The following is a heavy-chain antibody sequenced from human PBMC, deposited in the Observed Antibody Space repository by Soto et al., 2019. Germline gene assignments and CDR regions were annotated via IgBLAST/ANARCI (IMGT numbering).Heavy chain of an antibody. D-gene: IGHD2-2*02. J-gene: IGHJ5*02. Sequence: ASVKVSCKASGYTFTSYDINWVRQATGQGLEWMGWMNPNSGNTGYAQKFQGRVTMTRNTSISTAYMELSSLRSEDTAVYYCARAPKRLAYCSSTSCYTEFDPWGQGTLVTRLL. CDR1: GYTFTSYD. CDR2: MNPNSGNT. CDR3: ARAPKRLAYCSSTSCYTEFDP. V-gene: IGHV1-8*01.